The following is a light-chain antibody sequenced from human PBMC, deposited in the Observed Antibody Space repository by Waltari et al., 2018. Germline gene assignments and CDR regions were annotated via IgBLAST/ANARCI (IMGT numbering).Light chain of an antibody. Sequence: QLALTQSPSASASLGASVKLTCTLSSGHSTNIIAWLQQQPEKGPRFLMNVKSDGSHNKGVGIPDRFSGSSSGAERYLTISSLQSEDEADYYCQTGGHGTWVFGGGTRLTVL. V-gene: IGLV4-69*01. CDR2: VKSDGSH. CDR3: QTGGHGTWV. J-gene: IGLJ3*02. CDR1: SGHSTNI.